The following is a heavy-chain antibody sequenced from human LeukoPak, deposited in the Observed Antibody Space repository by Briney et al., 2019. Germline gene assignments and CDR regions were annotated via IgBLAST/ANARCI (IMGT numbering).Heavy chain of an antibody. CDR3: ARGRDCSSTSCYLVDY. D-gene: IGHD2-2*01. J-gene: IGHJ4*02. V-gene: IGHV3-21*01. CDR2: ISSSSSYI. Sequence: EGSLRLSCAASGFTFSSYSMNWVRQAPGKGLEWVSSISSSSSYIYYADSVKGRFTISRDNAKNSLYLQMNSLGAEDTAVYYCARGRDCSSTSCYLVDYWGQGTLVTVSS. CDR1: GFTFSSYS.